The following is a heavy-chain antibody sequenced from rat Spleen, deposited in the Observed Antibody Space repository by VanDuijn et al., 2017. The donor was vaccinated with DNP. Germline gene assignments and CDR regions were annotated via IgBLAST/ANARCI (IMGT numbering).Heavy chain of an antibody. CDR1: GFRFDSYW. CDR2: ITNSGGAT. Sequence: EVQLVESGGGVVQPGRSLKLSCAASGFRFDSYWLTWIRQVPVGGLEWVASITNSGGATYYPDSVKGRFTVSRDNTKDTLYLQMISLRSEDTATYYCAREKFLSALDYWGQGVMVTVSS. D-gene: IGHD3-7*01. J-gene: IGHJ2*01. CDR3: AREKFLSALDY. V-gene: IGHV5-31*01.